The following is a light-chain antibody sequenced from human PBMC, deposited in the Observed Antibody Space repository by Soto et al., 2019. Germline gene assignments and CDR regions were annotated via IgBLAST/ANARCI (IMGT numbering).Light chain of an antibody. J-gene: IGKJ1*01. Sequence: IQMTQSPSSLSASVGDRVTITCRASQAIRNDLAWYQQKPGKAPKLLIYDASSLESGVPQRFSGSGSGTEFTLTISSLQTDDFSTYYCQQYHSYWTFGQGTKVDIK. CDR2: DAS. V-gene: IGKV1-13*02. CDR1: QAIRND. CDR3: QQYHSYWT.